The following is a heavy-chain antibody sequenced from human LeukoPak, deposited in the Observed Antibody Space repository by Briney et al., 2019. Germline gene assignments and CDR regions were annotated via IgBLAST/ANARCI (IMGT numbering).Heavy chain of an antibody. D-gene: IGHD3-10*01. V-gene: IGHV4-59*01. J-gene: IGHJ4*02. Sequence: PSESLSLTCIVSGGSISNYYWSWIRQPPGKGLEWVGSIYYSGSTNYNPSLKSRVTISVHTSKNQFSLKLNSVTAADTAVYYCARSQANGMDGAGSYFDNWGPGTLVTVSS. CDR2: IYYSGST. CDR1: GGSISNYY. CDR3: ARSQANGMDGAGSYFDN.